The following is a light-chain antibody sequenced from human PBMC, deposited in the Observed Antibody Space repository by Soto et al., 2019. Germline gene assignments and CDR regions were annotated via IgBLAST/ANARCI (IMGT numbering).Light chain of an antibody. Sequence: DIQMTQSPSSLSASVGDRVTITCRASQDISVYLAGYQQKPGKVPKLLIYSASTLQSGVPSRCSGSGSGTDFTLTISSLQPEDVATYFCQKCNTAPLTFGQGTRLEIK. V-gene: IGKV1-27*01. J-gene: IGKJ5*01. CDR2: SAS. CDR1: QDISVY. CDR3: QKCNTAPLT.